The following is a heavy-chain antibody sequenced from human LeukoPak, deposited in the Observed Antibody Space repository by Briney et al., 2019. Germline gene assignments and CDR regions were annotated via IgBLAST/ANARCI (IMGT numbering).Heavy chain of an antibody. CDR3: AKARHDSGSYFPGNDY. CDR1: GFTFSSYG. D-gene: IGHD1-26*01. J-gene: IGHJ4*02. CDR2: IRYDGSNK. Sequence: GGSLRLSCAASGFTFSSYGMHWVRQAPGKGLEWVAFIRYDGSNKYYADSVKGRFTISRDNSKNTLYLQMNSLRAEDTAVYYCAKARHDSGSYFPGNDYWGQGTLVTVSS. V-gene: IGHV3-30*02.